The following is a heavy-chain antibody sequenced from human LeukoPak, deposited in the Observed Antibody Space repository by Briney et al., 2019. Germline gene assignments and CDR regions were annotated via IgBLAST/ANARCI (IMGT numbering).Heavy chain of an antibody. V-gene: IGHV1-69*13. CDR2: IIPIFGTA. CDR1: GGTFSSYA. CDR3: ARDLGYYDSSGYALDY. J-gene: IGHJ4*02. D-gene: IGHD3-22*01. Sequence: GASVKVSCKASGGTFSSYAISWVRQAPGRGLEWMGGIIPIFGTANYAQKFQGRVTITADESTSTAYMELSSLRSEDTAVYYCARDLGYYDSSGYALDYWGQGTLVTVSS.